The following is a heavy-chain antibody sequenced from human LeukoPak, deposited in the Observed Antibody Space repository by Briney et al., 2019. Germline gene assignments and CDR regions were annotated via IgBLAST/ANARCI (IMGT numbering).Heavy chain of an antibody. CDR3: AKDHENPPDTIFGVVIISYYFDY. D-gene: IGHD3-3*01. CDR2: ISGSGGST. V-gene: IGHV3-23*01. Sequence: PGGSLRLSCAASGFTFSSYAMSWVRQAPGKGLEWVSAISGSGGSTYYADSVKGRFTISRDNSKNTLYLQMNSLRAEDTAVYYCAKDHENPPDTIFGVVIISYYFDYWGQGTLVTVSS. J-gene: IGHJ4*02. CDR1: GFTFSSYA.